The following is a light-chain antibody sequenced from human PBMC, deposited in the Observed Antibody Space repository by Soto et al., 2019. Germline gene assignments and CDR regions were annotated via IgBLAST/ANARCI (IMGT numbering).Light chain of an antibody. J-gene: IGLJ1*01. Sequence: QPVLTQSSSASASLGSSVKLTCTLSSGHSSYIIAWHQQPPGKATPYLMNLEGSGTYNQGSGVPDLFSGSSSGADRYLIIAIHQFEDDADYYCETWDRNTRVFGTGTKLTVL. CDR2: LEGSGTY. CDR3: ETWDRNTRV. V-gene: IGLV4-60*02. CDR1: SGHSSYI.